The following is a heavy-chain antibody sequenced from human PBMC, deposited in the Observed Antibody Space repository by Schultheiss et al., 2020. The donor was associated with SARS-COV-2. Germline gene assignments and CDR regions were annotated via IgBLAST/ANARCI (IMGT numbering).Heavy chain of an antibody. D-gene: IGHD2-15*01. Sequence: GGSLRLSCAASGFTFSSYAMSWVRQAPGKGLELVSAISGSGDSTYYADSVKGRFTISRDNSKNTVYLQLNSLRADDTAVYYCARDLAGIVVVVAATRVANYGMDVWGQGTTVTVSS. CDR3: ARDLAGIVVVVAATRVANYGMDV. CDR2: ISGSGDST. J-gene: IGHJ6*02. CDR1: GFTFSSYA. V-gene: IGHV3-23*01.